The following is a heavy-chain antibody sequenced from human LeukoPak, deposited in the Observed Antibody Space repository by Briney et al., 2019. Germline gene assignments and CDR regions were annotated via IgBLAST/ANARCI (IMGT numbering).Heavy chain of an antibody. CDR2: ISTDSSTM. CDR1: GFTFSSYD. CDR3: AKAHSGYSSSWADY. V-gene: IGHV3-48*04. Sequence: GGSLRLSCAASGFTFSSYDMNWVRQAPGKGLEWVSYISTDSSTMYYADSVKGRFTISRDNAKNSLYLQMNSLRAEDTALYYCAKAHSGYSSSWADYWGQGTLVTVSS. D-gene: IGHD6-13*01. J-gene: IGHJ4*02.